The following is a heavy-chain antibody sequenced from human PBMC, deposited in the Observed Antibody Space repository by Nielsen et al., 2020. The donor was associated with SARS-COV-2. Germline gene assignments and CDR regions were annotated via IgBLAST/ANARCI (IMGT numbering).Heavy chain of an antibody. CDR2: ITHSGDA. D-gene: IGHD1-14*01. V-gene: IGHV4-34*01. Sequence: WIRQPPGKGLEWIGEITHSGDASYNPSLKSRVTISVDTSKNQFSLKVNSVTAADTAVYYCARGPPGLAEVFYYYYYMDVWGKGTTVTVSS. J-gene: IGHJ6*03. CDR3: ARGPPGLAEVFYYYYYMDV.